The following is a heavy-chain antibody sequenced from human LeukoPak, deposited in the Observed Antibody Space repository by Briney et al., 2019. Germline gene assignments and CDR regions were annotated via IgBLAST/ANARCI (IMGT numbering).Heavy chain of an antibody. V-gene: IGHV3-30-3*01. CDR1: GFTFSSYA. D-gene: IGHD4-23*01. CDR2: ISYDGSNK. Sequence: SGGSLRLPCAASGFTFSSYAMHWVRQAPGKGLEWVAVISYDGSNKYYADSVKGRFTISRDNSKNTLYLQMNSLRAEDTAVYYCARTRPGTSLFGYWGQGTLVTVSS. J-gene: IGHJ4*02. CDR3: ARTRPGTSLFGY.